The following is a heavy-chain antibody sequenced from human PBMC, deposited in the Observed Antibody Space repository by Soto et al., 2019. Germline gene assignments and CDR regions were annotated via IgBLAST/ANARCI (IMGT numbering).Heavy chain of an antibody. J-gene: IGHJ4*02. D-gene: IGHD3-22*01. CDR3: AKSLNYYDSSGYPPLWD. V-gene: IGHV3-30*18. CDR1: GFTFSSYG. Sequence: QVQLVESGGGVVQPGRSLRLSCAASGFTFSSYGMHWVRQAPGKGLEWVAVISYDGSNKYYADSVKGRFTISRDNSKNTLYLQMNSLRAEDTAVYYCAKSLNYYDSSGYPPLWDWGQGTLVTVSS. CDR2: ISYDGSNK.